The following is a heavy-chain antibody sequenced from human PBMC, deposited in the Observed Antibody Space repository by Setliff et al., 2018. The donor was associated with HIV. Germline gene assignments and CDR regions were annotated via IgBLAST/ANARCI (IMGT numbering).Heavy chain of an antibody. CDR3: ARAPRYYRGWYIPEYFDN. CDR2: IYASGSP. J-gene: IGHJ4*02. V-gene: IGHV4-61*05. Sequence: SETLSLTCSVSGGSIRSNSYYWGWIRQPPGKGLEWIGYIYASGSPTYNPSLKSRVTISVDTSKNHFSLRLNSVTAADTAVYFCARAPRYYRGWYIPEYFDNWGEGTLVTVSS. CDR1: GGSIRSNSYY. D-gene: IGHD6-19*01.